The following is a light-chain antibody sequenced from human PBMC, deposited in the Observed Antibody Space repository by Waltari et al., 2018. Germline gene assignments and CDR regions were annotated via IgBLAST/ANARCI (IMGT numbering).Light chain of an antibody. J-gene: IGLJ2*01. CDR2: EVS. CDR1: SSDVGGYNY. V-gene: IGLV2-14*01. Sequence: QSALTQPASVSGSPGQSITISCTGSSSDVGGYNYVSWFQQHPGKAPKLLIYEVSNRPAGVLERFSGSKSGNTASLTISGLQPEDEADYDCSSYTSSTTVVFGGGTKLTVL. CDR3: SSYTSSTTVV.